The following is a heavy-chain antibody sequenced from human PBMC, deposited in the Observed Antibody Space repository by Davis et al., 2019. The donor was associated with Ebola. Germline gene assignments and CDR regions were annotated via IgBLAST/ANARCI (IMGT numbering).Heavy chain of an antibody. CDR1: GGSFSGYY. V-gene: IGHV4-34*01. CDR2: INHSGST. Sequence: PSETLSLTCAVYGGSFSGYYWSWIRQPPGKGLEWIGEINHSGSTNYNPSLKSRVTISVDTSKNQFSLKLSSVTAADTAVYYCARRYSGRRNFDYWGQGTLVTVSS. D-gene: IGHD5-12*01. J-gene: IGHJ4*02. CDR3: ARRYSGRRNFDY.